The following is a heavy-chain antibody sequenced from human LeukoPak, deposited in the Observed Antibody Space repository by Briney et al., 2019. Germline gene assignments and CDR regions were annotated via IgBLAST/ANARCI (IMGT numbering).Heavy chain of an antibody. J-gene: IGHJ4*02. Sequence: ASVKVSCKASGYTFTGYYMHWVRQAPGQGLEWMGWINPNSGGTNYAQKFQGRVTMTRNTSISTAYMELSSLRSEDTAVYYCARAVTTSASFIGYWGQGTLVTVSS. D-gene: IGHD4-17*01. CDR2: INPNSGGT. CDR3: ARAVTTSASFIGY. CDR1: GYTFTGYY. V-gene: IGHV1-2*02.